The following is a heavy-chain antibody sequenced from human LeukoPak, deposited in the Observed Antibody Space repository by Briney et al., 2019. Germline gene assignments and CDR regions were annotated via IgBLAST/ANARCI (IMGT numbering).Heavy chain of an antibody. CDR2: ISAYNGNT. J-gene: IGHJ4*02. CDR3: ESPLSYYDYVWGSYRFDY. Sequence: ASVKVSCKASGYTFTSYGISWVRQAPGQGLEWMGWISAYNGNTNYAQKLQGRVTMTTDTSTSTAYMELRSLRSDDTAVYYCESPLSYYDYVWGSYRFDYWGQGTLVTVSS. D-gene: IGHD3-16*01. CDR1: GYTFTSYG. V-gene: IGHV1-18*01.